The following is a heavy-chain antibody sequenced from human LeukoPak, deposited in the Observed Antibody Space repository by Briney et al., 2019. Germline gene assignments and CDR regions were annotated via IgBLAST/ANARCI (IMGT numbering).Heavy chain of an antibody. D-gene: IGHD3-10*01. CDR3: ARMANYYGSGSYYKAYYFDY. Sequence: ASVKVSCKASGYTFTGYYMHWVRQAPGQGLEWMGWINPNSGGTNYAQKFQGWVTMTRDTSISTAYMELSRLRSDDTAVYYCARMANYYGSGSYYKAYYFDYWGQGTLVTVSS. V-gene: IGHV1-2*04. CDR1: GYTFTGYY. CDR2: INPNSGGT. J-gene: IGHJ4*02.